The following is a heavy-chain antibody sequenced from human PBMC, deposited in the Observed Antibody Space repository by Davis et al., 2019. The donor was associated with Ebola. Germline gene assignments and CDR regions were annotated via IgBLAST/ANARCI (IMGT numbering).Heavy chain of an antibody. V-gene: IGHV4-39*01. D-gene: IGHD3-22*01. J-gene: IGHJ4*02. CDR1: GGSISSSSYY. CDR3: ASSYGITMIDPTFDY. CDR2: IYYSGST. Sequence: GSLRLSCTVSGGSISSSSYYWGWIRQPPGKGLEWIGSIYYSGSTYYNPSLKSRVTISVNTSKNQFSLKLSSVTAADTAVYYCASSYGITMIDPTFDYWGQGTLVTVSS.